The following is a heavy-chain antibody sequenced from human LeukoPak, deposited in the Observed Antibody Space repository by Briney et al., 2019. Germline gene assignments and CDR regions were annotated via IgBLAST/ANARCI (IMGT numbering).Heavy chain of an antibody. V-gene: IGHV1-2*02. D-gene: IGHD3-16*01. CDR2: INPNSGGT. CDR1: GYTFTGYY. CDR3: ARPLGSQGSYPLYNY. J-gene: IGHJ4*02. Sequence: ASVKVSCKASGYTFTGYYMHWVRQAPGQGLEWMGWINPNSGGTNYAQKFQGRVTMTRDMSISTAYMELSRLRSDDTAVYYCARPLGSQGSYPLYNYWGQGTLVTVSS.